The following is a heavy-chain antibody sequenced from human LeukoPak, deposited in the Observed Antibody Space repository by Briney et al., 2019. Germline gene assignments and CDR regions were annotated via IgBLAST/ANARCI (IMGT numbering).Heavy chain of an antibody. V-gene: IGHV3-21*01. J-gene: IGHJ4*02. CDR2: ISSSGSYV. CDR1: GFTFSNFA. CDR3: ARDWGYDILTGYQTTYFDY. D-gene: IGHD3-9*01. Sequence: GGSLRLSCAASGFTFSNFAMSWVRQAPGKGLEWVSSISSSGSYVYYADSVKGRFTISRDNARNSLYLQMNSLRAEDTAVYYCARDWGYDILTGYQTTYFDYWGQGTLVTVSS.